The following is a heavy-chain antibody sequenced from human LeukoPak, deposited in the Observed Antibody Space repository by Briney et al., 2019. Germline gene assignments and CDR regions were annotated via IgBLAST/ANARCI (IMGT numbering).Heavy chain of an antibody. CDR1: GLRFSDYY. CDR2: ISSGGDIM. CDR3: ARDEVGGPLKY. J-gene: IGHJ4*02. V-gene: IGHV3-11*04. Sequence: GGSLRLSCAASGLRFSDYYVSWIRQAPGKGLQWVSYISSGGDIMHYADSVKGRFTSSRDNAKNSLYLQMNSLRAEDTAVYYCARDEVGGPLKYWGQGILVTVSS. D-gene: IGHD1-26*01.